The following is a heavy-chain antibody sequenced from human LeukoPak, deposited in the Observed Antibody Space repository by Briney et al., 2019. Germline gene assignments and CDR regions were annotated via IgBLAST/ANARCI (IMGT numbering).Heavy chain of an antibody. CDR1: GYTFTSYD. D-gene: IGHD6-6*01. CDR3: ARGRGARRGIYGMDV. J-gene: IGHJ6*02. Sequence: ASVTVSCTASGYTFTSYDINWVRQAPGQGLEWMGWMNPNSGNTGYAQKFQGRVTMTRNTSISTAYMELSSLRSEDTAVYYCARGRGARRGIYGMDVWGQGTTVTVSS. V-gene: IGHV1-8*01. CDR2: MNPNSGNT.